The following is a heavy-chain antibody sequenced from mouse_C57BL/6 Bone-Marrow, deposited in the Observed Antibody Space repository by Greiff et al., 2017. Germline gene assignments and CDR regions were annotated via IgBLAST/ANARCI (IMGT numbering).Heavy chain of an antibody. CDR2: IYPRVGST. V-gene: IGHV1-85*01. J-gene: IGHJ3*01. D-gene: IGHD1-1*01. CDR3: ARLLGAY. Sequence: VEPGASVKLSCKASGYTFTSYDINWVKQRPGQGLEWIGWIYPRVGSTKYNEKFKGKATLTVDTFSSTAYMELHSLTAEDAAVYFCARLLGAYWGQGTLVTVSA. CDR1: GYTFTSYD.